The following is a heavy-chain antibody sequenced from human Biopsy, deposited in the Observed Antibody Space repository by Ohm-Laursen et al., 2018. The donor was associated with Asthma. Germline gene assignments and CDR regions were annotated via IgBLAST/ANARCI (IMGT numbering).Heavy chain of an antibody. J-gene: IGHJ6*02. CDR1: GYTFNTAV. CDR2: SSVYNGNT. D-gene: IGHD3-10*01. CDR3: PRAVSYSHYYSIDV. V-gene: IGHV1-18*03. Sequence: ASLKVSCQASGYTFNTAVITWGRLAPGQGLVWMGWSSVYNGNTKVAQKLQGRVTMITDKSMSTAYMALRSLRSDDMAVFFCPRAVSYSHYYSIDVWGQGTTVTVS.